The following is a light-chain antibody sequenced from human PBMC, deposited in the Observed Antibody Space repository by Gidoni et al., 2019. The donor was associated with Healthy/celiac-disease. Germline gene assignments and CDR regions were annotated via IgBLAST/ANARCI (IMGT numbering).Light chain of an antibody. V-gene: IGLV3-1*01. Sequence: SYELTQPPSVSVSPGQTASITCSGDKLGNKYAYWFQQKPGQSPLLVIYQDSRRPSGTPERFSGSNSGNTATLTISGTQAMDEADYYCQAWDSSTAVFGGGTKLTVL. CDR3: QAWDSSTAV. CDR2: QDS. J-gene: IGLJ2*01. CDR1: KLGNKY.